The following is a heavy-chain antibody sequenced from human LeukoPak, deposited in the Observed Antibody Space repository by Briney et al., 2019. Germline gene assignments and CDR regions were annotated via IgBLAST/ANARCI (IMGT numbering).Heavy chain of an antibody. Sequence: GGSLRLSCAASGFTFSSYGMHWVRQAPGKGLEWVAYIWYDGSNKEYADSVKGRFTISRDNSKNTLDLQMNSLRAEDTAMYYCARDILTGYYKCFDYWGQGTLVTVSS. CDR1: GFTFSSYG. J-gene: IGHJ4*02. D-gene: IGHD3-9*01. CDR2: IWYDGSNK. CDR3: ARDILTGYYKCFDY. V-gene: IGHV3-30*02.